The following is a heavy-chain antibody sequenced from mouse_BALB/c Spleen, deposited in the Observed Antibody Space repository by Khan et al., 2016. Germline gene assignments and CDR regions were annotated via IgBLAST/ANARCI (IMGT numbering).Heavy chain of an antibody. CDR2: INTYTGEP. D-gene: IGHD1-2*01. CDR3: AHFLPSMDY. V-gene: IGHV9-3-1*01. Sequence: QIQLVQSGPELKKPGETVKISCKASGYTFTNYGMNWVKQAPGKGLKWMGWINTYTGEPTYADDFKGRFAFSLDTSASTAYLQINNLKNEDTATYFCAHFLPSMDYWGQGTSVTVS. J-gene: IGHJ4*01. CDR1: GYTFTNYG.